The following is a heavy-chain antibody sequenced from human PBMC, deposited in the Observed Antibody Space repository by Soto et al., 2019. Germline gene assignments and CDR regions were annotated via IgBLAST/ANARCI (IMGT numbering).Heavy chain of an antibody. CDR3: AREGLTGTFPEAFDY. J-gene: IGHJ4*02. D-gene: IGHD1-20*01. CDR1: GFTFSSYS. Sequence: GALRLSCAASGFTFSSYSMXSVRQAPGKGLEWVSSISSSSSYIYYADSVKGRFTISRDNAKNSLYLQMNSLRAEDTAVYYCAREGLTGTFPEAFDYWGQGTLVTVSS. V-gene: IGHV3-21*01. CDR2: ISSSSSYI.